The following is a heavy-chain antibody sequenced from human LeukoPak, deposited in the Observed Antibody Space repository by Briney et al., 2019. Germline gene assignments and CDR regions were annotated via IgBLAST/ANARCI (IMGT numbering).Heavy chain of an antibody. CDR1: GESFTTFY. CDR3: ARAGTPNWFDP. CDR2: INHTGST. J-gene: IGHJ5*02. D-gene: IGHD3-10*01. Sequence: SETLSLTCAVYGESFTTFYWGWIRQTPGKGLEWIGEINHTGSTNYNPSLKSRVTISVDTSKNQFSLKLSSVTAADTAVYYCARAGTPNWFDPWGQGTLVTVSS. V-gene: IGHV4-34*01.